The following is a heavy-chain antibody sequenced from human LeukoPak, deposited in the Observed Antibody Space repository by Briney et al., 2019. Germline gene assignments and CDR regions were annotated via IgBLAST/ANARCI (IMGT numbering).Heavy chain of an antibody. CDR1: GYTFTSYG. CDR2: ISAYTGNT. V-gene: IGHV1-18*01. CDR3: ARTHCSSTSCSGGESDY. D-gene: IGHD2-2*01. J-gene: IGHJ4*02. Sequence: ASVKVSCKASGYTFTSYGISWVRQAPGQRLEWMGWISAYTGNTNYAQNLQGRVTMTTDTSTNTAYMELRTLRSDDTAVYYCARTHCSSTSCSGGESDYWGQGTLVTVSS.